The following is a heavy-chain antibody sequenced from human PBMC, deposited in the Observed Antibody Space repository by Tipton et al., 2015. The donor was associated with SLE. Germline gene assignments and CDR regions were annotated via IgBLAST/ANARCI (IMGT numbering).Heavy chain of an antibody. V-gene: IGHV3-69-1*02. CDR2: IYSGSTI. Sequence: SLRLSCAASGFTASSNYMSWVRQAPGKGLEWVSVIYSGSTIYYADSVKGRFTISRDNAKNSLYLQMNSLRAEDTAVYYCARGGNSGAFDIWGQGTMVTVSS. CDR3: ARGGNSGAFDI. CDR1: GFTASSNY. D-gene: IGHD4-23*01. J-gene: IGHJ3*02.